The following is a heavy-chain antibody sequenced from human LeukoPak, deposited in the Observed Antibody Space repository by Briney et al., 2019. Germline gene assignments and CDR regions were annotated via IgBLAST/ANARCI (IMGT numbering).Heavy chain of an antibody. D-gene: IGHD6-6*01. V-gene: IGHV3-30*02. Sequence: GGSLRLSCAASGFTFSGYGMHWVRQAPGKGLEWVAFIRYDGSNKYYADSVKGRSTISRDNSKNTLYLQMNSLRAEDTALYYCAKDGQLSPYYYYYYYMDVWGKGTTVTVSS. CDR1: GFTFSGYG. CDR3: AKDGQLSPYYYYYYYMDV. CDR2: IRYDGSNK. J-gene: IGHJ6*03.